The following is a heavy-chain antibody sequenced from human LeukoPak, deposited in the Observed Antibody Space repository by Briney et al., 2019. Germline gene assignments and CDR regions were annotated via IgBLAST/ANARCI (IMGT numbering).Heavy chain of an antibody. Sequence: GGSLRLSCAASGFTFSSYGMHWVRQAPGKGLEWAAVISYDGSNKYYADSVKGRFTISRDNSKNTLYLQMNSLRAEDTAVYYCAKDWAGYYAYFDYWGQGTLVTVSS. J-gene: IGHJ4*02. CDR2: ISYDGSNK. V-gene: IGHV3-30*18. CDR1: GFTFSSYG. CDR3: AKDWAGYYAYFDY. D-gene: IGHD3/OR15-3a*01.